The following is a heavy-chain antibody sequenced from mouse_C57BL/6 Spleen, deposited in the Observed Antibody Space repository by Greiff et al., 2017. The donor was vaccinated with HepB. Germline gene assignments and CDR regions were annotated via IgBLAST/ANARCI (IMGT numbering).Heavy chain of an antibody. CDR2: INPSSGYT. D-gene: IGHD1-1*01. CDR1: GYTFTSYW. Sequence: VQLQQSGAELAKPGASVKLSCKASGYTFTSYWMHWVKQRPGQGLEWIGYINPSSGYTKYNQKFKDKATLTADKSSSTAYMQLSSLTYEDSAVYYCARSKIDYGSSYEDWYFDVWGTGTTVTVSS. J-gene: IGHJ1*03. V-gene: IGHV1-7*01. CDR3: ARSKIDYGSSYEDWYFDV.